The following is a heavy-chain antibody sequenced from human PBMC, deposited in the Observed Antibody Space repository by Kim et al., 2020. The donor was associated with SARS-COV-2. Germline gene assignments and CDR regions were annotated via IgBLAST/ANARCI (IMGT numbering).Heavy chain of an antibody. CDR1: GGSISSSSYY. D-gene: IGHD3-9*01. V-gene: IGHV4-39*07. J-gene: IGHJ6*02. Sequence: SETLSLTCTVSGGSISSSSYYWGWIRQPPGKGLEWIGSIYYSGSTYYNPSLKSRVTISVDTSKNQFSLKLSSVTAADTAVYYCARDLHPGRFDWLLGDYYYYGMDVWGQGTTVTVSS. CDR2: IYYSGST. CDR3: ARDLHPGRFDWLLGDYYYYGMDV.